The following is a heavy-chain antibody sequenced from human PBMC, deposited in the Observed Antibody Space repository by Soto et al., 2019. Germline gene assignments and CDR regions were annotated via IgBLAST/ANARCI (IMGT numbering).Heavy chain of an antibody. Sequence: GGSLRLSCVAYGFNFSYNAMSWVRQAPGKGLQWVSTISGSGDKTYYADSVKGRFTISSDRSKNTLYLQMDSLRADDTAVYYCVRLPGGSAPRPDYWGQGTMVTVSS. V-gene: IGHV3-23*01. J-gene: IGHJ4*02. D-gene: IGHD6-6*01. CDR2: ISGSGDKT. CDR1: GFNFSYNA. CDR3: VRLPGGSAPRPDY.